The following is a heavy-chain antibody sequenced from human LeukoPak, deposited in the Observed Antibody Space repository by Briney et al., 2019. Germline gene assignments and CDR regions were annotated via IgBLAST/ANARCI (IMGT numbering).Heavy chain of an antibody. CDR3: AKDHGYSYGRGFDY. V-gene: IGHV3-9*03. D-gene: IGHD5-18*01. J-gene: IGHJ4*02. Sequence: GRSLRLSCAASGFTFDDYAMHWVRQAPGKGLEWVSGISWNSGSIGYADSVKGRFTISRDNAKNSLYLQMNSLRAEDMALYYCAKDHGYSYGRGFDYWGQGTLSPSPQ. CDR2: ISWNSGSI. CDR1: GFTFDDYA.